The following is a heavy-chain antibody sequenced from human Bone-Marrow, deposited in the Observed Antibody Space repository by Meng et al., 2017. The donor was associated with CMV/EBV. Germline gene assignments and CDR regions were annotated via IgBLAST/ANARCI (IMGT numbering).Heavy chain of an antibody. CDR3: ARDEPGYSSSFYH. V-gene: IGHV1-69*04. CDR2: IIPILGIA. Sequence: SVKVSCKASGGTFSNYTISWVRQAPGQGLEWMGRIIPILGIANYAQKFQGRVTITADKSTSTAYMELSSLRSEDTAVYYCARDEPGYSSSFYHWGQGTLVTVSS. CDR1: GGTFSNYT. J-gene: IGHJ4*02. D-gene: IGHD6-13*01.